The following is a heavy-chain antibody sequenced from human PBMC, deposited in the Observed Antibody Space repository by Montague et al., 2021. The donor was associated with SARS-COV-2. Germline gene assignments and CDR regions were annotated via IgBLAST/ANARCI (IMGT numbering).Heavy chain of an antibody. Sequence: SETLSLTCAVYRGSFHIFSWGWIRQSPGKGLEWIGEIDHSGNTKYNPSLEGRVTISVDTSKNQFPLNLTSVTAADTAMYYCARGTRVVGITPGFRYWGQGTQVAVSS. J-gene: IGHJ4*02. CDR1: RGSFHIFS. V-gene: IGHV4-34*01. CDR2: IDHSGNT. D-gene: IGHD3-22*01. CDR3: ARGTRVVGITPGFRY.